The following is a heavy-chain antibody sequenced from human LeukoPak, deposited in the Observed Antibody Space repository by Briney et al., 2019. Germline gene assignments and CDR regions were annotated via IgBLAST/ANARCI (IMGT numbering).Heavy chain of an antibody. J-gene: IGHJ4*02. CDR3: ARGRGYSYGFGLY. D-gene: IGHD5-18*01. V-gene: IGHV4-39*07. Sequence: SETLSLTCTVSGGSISSSSYYWGWIRQPPGKGLEWIGSIYYSGSTNYNPSLKSRVTISVDTSKNQFSLKLSSVTAADTAVYYCARGRGYSYGFGLYWGQGTLVTVSS. CDR2: IYYSGST. CDR1: GGSISSSSYY.